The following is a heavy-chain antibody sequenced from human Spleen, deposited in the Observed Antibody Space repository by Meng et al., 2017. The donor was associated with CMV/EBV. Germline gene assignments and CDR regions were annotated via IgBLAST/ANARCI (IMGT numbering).Heavy chain of an antibody. CDR2: IYYTGST. V-gene: IGHV4-30-4*08. Sequence: QTLSLTCSVSGGSVSSGYYWSWIRQPPGQGLEWIGYIYYTGSTYYNPSLKSRVTISIDTSKNQFSLKLSSVTAADTAVYYCARAHWRRDDAFDIWGQGTMVTVSS. CDR1: GGSVSSGYY. D-gene: IGHD1-1*01. CDR3: ARAHWRRDDAFDI. J-gene: IGHJ3*02.